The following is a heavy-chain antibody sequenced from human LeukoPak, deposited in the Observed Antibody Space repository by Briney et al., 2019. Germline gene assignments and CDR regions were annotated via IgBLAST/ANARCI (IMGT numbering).Heavy chain of an antibody. Sequence: GGSLRLSCAASGFTFSSYGMHWVRQAPGKGLEWVAFIRYVGGETFYAGSVKGRFTISRDNSKNTLYLQMSSLRAEDTAVYYCVKGVYSVFPDSRVLDYWGQGTLVTVSS. V-gene: IGHV3-30*02. J-gene: IGHJ4*02. D-gene: IGHD5/OR15-5a*01. CDR2: IRYVGGET. CDR3: VKGVYSVFPDSRVLDY. CDR1: GFTFSSYG.